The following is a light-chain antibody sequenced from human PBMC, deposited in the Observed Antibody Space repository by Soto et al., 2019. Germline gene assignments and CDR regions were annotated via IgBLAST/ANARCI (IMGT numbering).Light chain of an antibody. Sequence: QSALTQPASVSGSPGQSITISCTGTSSDVGGYKYVSWYQQHPGKAPKLMIYDVSNRPSGVSNRFSGSKSGNTASLTISGLQAEDEADYYCSSYTSSSTSVVLGGGTKLTVL. CDR3: SSYTSSSTSVV. CDR2: DVS. J-gene: IGLJ2*01. V-gene: IGLV2-14*01. CDR1: SSDVGGYKY.